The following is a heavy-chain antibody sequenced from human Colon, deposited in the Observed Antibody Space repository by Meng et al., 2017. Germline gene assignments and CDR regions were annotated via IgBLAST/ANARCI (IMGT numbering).Heavy chain of an antibody. J-gene: IGHJ4*02. CDR1: GFTFDTYT. Sequence: ELQLLESGGTLVKPGWSLRLSCVAPGFTFDTYTMNWVRQAPGKVLEWVSSISALSRYIDYADSVKGRFTISRDNARNSVFLQMDNVKAEDTAVYFCARFCSSTTCPEPYYFDFWGQGTLVTVSS. CDR2: ISALSRYI. CDR3: ARFCSSTTCPEPYYFDF. D-gene: IGHD2-2*01. V-gene: IGHV3-21*01.